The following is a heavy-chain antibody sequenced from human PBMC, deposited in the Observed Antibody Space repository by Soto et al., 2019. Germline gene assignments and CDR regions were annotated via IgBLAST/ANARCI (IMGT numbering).Heavy chain of an antibody. Sequence: EVQLVESGGGLVQPGGSLRLSCAASGFTVSSNYMSWVRQAPGKGLEWVSVIYSGGSTYYADSVKGRFTISRDNSKNTLYLQMNSLRAEDTAVYYCARDRYIWGSYLPDYWGQGTLVTVSS. CDR3: ARDRYIWGSYLPDY. CDR2: IYSGGST. J-gene: IGHJ4*02. V-gene: IGHV3-66*01. D-gene: IGHD3-16*02. CDR1: GFTVSSNY.